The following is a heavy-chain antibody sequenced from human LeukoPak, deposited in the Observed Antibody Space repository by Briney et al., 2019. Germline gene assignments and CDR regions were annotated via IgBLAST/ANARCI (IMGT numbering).Heavy chain of an antibody. CDR2: IYYSGST. CDR3: ARNDYVWGSYRLNWFDP. J-gene: IGHJ5*02. Sequence: MSSETLSLTCTVSGGSNSSSSYYWGWIRQPPGKGLEWIGSIYYSGSTYYNPSLKSRGTISVDTCKNQFSLKLTSVTAADTAVYYCARNDYVWGSYRLNWFDPWGQGTLVTVSS. CDR1: GGSNSSSSYY. V-gene: IGHV4-39*01. D-gene: IGHD3-16*02.